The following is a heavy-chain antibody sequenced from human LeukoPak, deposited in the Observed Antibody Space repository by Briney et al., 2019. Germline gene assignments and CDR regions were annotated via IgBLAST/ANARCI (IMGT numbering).Heavy chain of an antibody. CDR1: GFTFGSYA. Sequence: PGGSLRLSCAASGFTFGSYAMNWVRQAPGKGLEWVSSISSGSSFIYYADSVKGRFTISRDNSKNTLYLQMNSLRAEDTAVYYCARSHTAMPFDPWGQGTLVTVSS. CDR3: ARSHTAMPFDP. J-gene: IGHJ5*02. V-gene: IGHV3-21*04. D-gene: IGHD5-18*01. CDR2: ISSGSSFI.